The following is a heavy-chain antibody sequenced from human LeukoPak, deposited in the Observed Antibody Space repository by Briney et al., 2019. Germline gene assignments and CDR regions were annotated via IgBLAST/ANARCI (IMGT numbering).Heavy chain of an antibody. J-gene: IGHJ5*02. CDR3: AKSKDRSYYLDRGNCFDL. D-gene: IGHD3-10*01. Sequence: PGGSLRLSCAASGFTFSSYAMSWVRRAPGKGLEWVSAISCSGGRTYYADSVKGRFTISRDNYKNTLYLQMNSLRAEDKAVYYCAKSKDRSYYLDRGNCFDLWGQGTLVTVSS. CDR1: GFTFSSYA. CDR2: ISCSGGRT. V-gene: IGHV3-23*01.